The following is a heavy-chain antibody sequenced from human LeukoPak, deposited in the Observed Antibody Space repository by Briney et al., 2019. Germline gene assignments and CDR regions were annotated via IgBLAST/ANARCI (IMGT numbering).Heavy chain of an antibody. V-gene: IGHV3-21*01. CDR1: GFTFSSYA. J-gene: IGHJ6*03. D-gene: IGHD1-26*01. CDR2: ISSSSSYI. Sequence: GGSLRLSCAASGFTFSSYAMQWVRQAPGKGLEWVSSISSSSSYIYYADSVKGRFTISRDNAKNSLYLQLNSLRAEDTAIYYCARDPYSGAYGDTYYYYMDVWGKGTTVTISS. CDR3: ARDPYSGAYGDTYYYYMDV.